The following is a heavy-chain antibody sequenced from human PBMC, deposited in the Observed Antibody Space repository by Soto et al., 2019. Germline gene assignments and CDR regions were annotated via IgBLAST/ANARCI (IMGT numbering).Heavy chain of an antibody. CDR1: GFTFSSYA. Sequence: PGGSLRLSFAAPGFTFSSYAMSWVRQAPGKGLEWVSAISGSGGSTYYADSVKGRFTISRDNSKNTLYLQMNSLRAEDTAVYYCAKDRAGVFKKKCHDYWGQGTLVTVSS. CDR3: AKDRAGVFKKKCHDY. V-gene: IGHV3-23*01. CDR2: ISGSGGST. J-gene: IGHJ4*02. D-gene: IGHD6-13*01.